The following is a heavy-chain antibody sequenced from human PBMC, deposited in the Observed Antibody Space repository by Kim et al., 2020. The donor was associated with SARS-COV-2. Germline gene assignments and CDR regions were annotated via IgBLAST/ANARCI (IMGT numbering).Heavy chain of an antibody. CDR3: AGGQDVDSGRYGGMDV. Sequence: SERLGRNCEGEGGKGNDDYWSWSRQPPGKGLEWIGEINHSGSTNYNPSLRSRVIISVDTSKNQFSLKLSSVTAADTAVYYCAGGQDVDSGRYGGMDVWG. CDR1: GGKGNDDY. J-gene: IGHJ6*02. V-gene: IGHV4-34*01. D-gene: IGHD3-10*01. CDR2: INHSGST.